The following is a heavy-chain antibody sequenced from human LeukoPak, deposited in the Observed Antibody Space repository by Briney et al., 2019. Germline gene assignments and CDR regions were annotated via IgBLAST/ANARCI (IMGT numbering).Heavy chain of an antibody. CDR1: GFTFSSYW. V-gene: IGHV3-7*01. J-gene: IGHJ6*04. Sequence: PGGSLRLSCAASGFTFSSYWMSWVRQAPGKGLEGVANIKKDGSEKYYVDSVKGRLTISRDNAKTSLYLQMNSLRAEDTAVYYCAELGITMIGGVWGKGTTVTISS. D-gene: IGHD3-10*02. CDR2: IKKDGSEK. CDR3: AELGITMIGGV.